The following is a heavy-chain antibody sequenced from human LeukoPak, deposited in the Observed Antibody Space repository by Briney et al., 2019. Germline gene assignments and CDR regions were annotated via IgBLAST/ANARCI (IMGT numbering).Heavy chain of an antibody. J-gene: IGHJ5*02. CDR2: ISSSSSYI. Sequence: PGGSLRLSCAASGFTFSSYSMNWVRQAPGKGLEWVSSISSSSSYIYYADSVKGRFTISRDNAKNSLYLQMNSLRAEDTAVYYCARAPRIAAAGPRRYSWFDPWGQGTLVTVSS. V-gene: IGHV3-21*01. D-gene: IGHD6-13*01. CDR3: ARAPRIAAAGPRRYSWFDP. CDR1: GFTFSSYS.